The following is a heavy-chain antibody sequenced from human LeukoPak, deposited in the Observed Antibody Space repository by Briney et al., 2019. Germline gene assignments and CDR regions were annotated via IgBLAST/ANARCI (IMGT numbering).Heavy chain of an antibody. V-gene: IGHV3-30*04. CDR1: GFTFSSYA. J-gene: IGHJ4*02. D-gene: IGHD5-12*01. CDR3: ARSSGYELDY. CDR2: ISYDGSNK. Sequence: PGGSLRLSCAASGFTFSSYAMHWVRQAPGKGLEWVAVISYDGSNKYYADSVKGRFTISRDNSKNTLYLQMNSLRAEDTAVYYCARSSGYELDYWGQGTLVTVSS.